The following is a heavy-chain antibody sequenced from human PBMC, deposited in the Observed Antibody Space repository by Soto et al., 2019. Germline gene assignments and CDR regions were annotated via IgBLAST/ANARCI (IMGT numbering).Heavy chain of an antibody. V-gene: IGHV3-11*06. CDR3: ARDGSNYYDSSGYIPGSSDY. J-gene: IGHJ4*02. D-gene: IGHD3-22*01. Sequence: PGGVPRLSCAASGFTFSDYYMSWIRQAPGKGLEWVSYISSSSSYTNYADSVKGRFTISRDNAKNSLYLQMNSLRAEDTAVYYCARDGSNYYDSSGYIPGSSDYWGQGTLVTAPQ. CDR1: GFTFSDYY. CDR2: ISSSSSYT.